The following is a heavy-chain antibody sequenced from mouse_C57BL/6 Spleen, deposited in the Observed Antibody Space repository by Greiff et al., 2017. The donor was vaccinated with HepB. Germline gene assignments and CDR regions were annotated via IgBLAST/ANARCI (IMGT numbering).Heavy chain of an antibody. D-gene: IGHD3-3*01. CDR2: IYPSDSET. CDR1: GYTFTSYW. Sequence: VQLKQPGAELVRPGSSVKLSCKASGYTFTSYWMDWVKQRPGQGLEWIGNIYPSDSETHYNQKFKDKATLTVDKSSSTAYMQLSSLTSEDSAVYYCARGGDVGAMDYWGQGTSVTVSS. J-gene: IGHJ4*01. CDR3: ARGGDVGAMDY. V-gene: IGHV1-61*01.